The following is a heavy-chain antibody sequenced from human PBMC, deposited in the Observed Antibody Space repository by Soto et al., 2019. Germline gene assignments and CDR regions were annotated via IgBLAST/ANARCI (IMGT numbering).Heavy chain of an antibody. V-gene: IGHV3-23*01. Sequence: GGSLRLSCAASGFTFSTYAMSWVRQAPGKGLEWVSSTTSSGATTYYADSVKGRFTISRDNSENTLYLRMNSLRAEDTAVYYCARIGYSYGSMYFAFDTWGQGTMVTVSS. CDR2: TTSSGATT. D-gene: IGHD5-18*01. CDR3: ARIGYSYGSMYFAFDT. J-gene: IGHJ3*02. CDR1: GFTFSTYA.